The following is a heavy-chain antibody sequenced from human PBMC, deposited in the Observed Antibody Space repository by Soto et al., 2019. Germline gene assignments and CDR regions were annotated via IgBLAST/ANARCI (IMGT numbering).Heavy chain of an antibody. Sequence: GGSLRLSCTASGFTFSSYWMNWVRQAPGKGLVWVSRINRDGGSTSYADSVKGRVTISRDTAKNTLYLQMNSLRAEDTAVYYCAREIVTTGEYYFDSWGLGTLVTVSS. CDR2: INRDGGST. V-gene: IGHV3-74*01. J-gene: IGHJ4*02. D-gene: IGHD1-1*01. CDR3: AREIVTTGEYYFDS. CDR1: GFTFSSYW.